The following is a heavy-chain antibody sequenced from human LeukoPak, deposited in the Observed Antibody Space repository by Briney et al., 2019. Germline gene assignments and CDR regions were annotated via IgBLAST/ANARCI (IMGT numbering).Heavy chain of an antibody. CDR2: INHSGST. CDR3: ARPSASGWYLRSPRSGANWFDP. CDR1: GGSFSGYY. D-gene: IGHD6-13*01. Sequence: SETLSLTCAVYGGSFSGYYWSWIRQPPGKGLEWIGEINHSGSTNYNPSLKSRVTISVDTSKNQFSLKLSSVTAADTAVYYCARPSASGWYLRSPRSGANWFDPWGQGALVTVSS. J-gene: IGHJ5*02. V-gene: IGHV4-34*01.